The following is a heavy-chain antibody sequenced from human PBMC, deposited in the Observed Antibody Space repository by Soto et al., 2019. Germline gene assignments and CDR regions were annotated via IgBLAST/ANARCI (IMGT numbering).Heavy chain of an antibody. CDR3: AKWGSRCRFFDY. V-gene: IGHV4-59*01. CDR2: IDYSGRT. D-gene: IGHD1-26*01. Sequence: QVQLQESGPGLVKPSETLSLNCTVSGGSISSYYWSWIRQPPGKGLEWIGYIDYSGRTHYNPSPNRRTTISLDTSKRQFSLKLTSVTAADTAVYYCAKWGSRCRFFDYSGHGILVTVSS. CDR1: GGSISSYY. J-gene: IGHJ4*01.